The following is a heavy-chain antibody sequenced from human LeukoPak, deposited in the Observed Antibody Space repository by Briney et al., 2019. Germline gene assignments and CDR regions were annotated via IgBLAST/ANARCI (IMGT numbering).Heavy chain of an antibody. V-gene: IGHV4-61*02. CDR2: IYTSGST. J-gene: IGHJ5*02. CDR1: GGSISSSSYY. CDR3: ASQIRGDWFDP. Sequence: SETLSLTCTVSGGSISSSSYYWSSIRQPAGKGLEWIGRIYTSGSTNYNPSLKSRVTISVDTSKNQFSLKLSSVTAADTAVYYCASQIRGDWFDPWGQGTLVTVSS.